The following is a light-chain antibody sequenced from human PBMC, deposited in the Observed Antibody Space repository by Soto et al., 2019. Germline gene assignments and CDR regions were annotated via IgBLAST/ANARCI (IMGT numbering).Light chain of an antibody. V-gene: IGKV3-20*01. CDR1: QSVSSNY. CDR3: QKYAPPPAIT. Sequence: ETVLTQSPGTLSLSPGERATLSCRASQSVSSNYLVWYQQKPGQAPRLLISGVSTRATGIPDRFSGSGSGTAFTPPTSRLELEDVEVYYCQKYAPPPAITFAQGTGVKI. J-gene: IGKJ5*01. CDR2: GVS.